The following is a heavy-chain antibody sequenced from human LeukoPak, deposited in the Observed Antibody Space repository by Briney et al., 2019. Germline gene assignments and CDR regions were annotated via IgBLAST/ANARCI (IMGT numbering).Heavy chain of an antibody. CDR3: ARTIYYYESTSYFSDAFDV. J-gene: IGHJ3*01. CDR1: GFTFSSYA. Sequence: KTGGSLRLSCAASGFTFSSYAMSWVRQAPGKGLEWVSAISGSGGSTYYADSVKGRFTISRDNSKNTLYLQMNSLRAEDTAVYYCARTIYYYESTSYFSDAFDVWGQATMVTVSS. V-gene: IGHV3-23*01. CDR2: ISGSGGST. D-gene: IGHD3-22*01.